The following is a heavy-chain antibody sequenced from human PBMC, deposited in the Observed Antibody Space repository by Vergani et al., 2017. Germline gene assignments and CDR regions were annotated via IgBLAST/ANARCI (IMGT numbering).Heavy chain of an antibody. J-gene: IGHJ4*02. Sequence: EVQLVESGGGLVKPGGSLRLSCAASGFTFSSYSMNWVRQAPGKGLEWVSSISSSSSYIYYADSVKGRFTISRDNAKNSLYLQMNSLRAEDTAVDYCAREAFPYDSSGYYWGQGTLVTVSS. V-gene: IGHV3-21*01. CDR3: AREAFPYDSSGYY. D-gene: IGHD3-22*01. CDR1: GFTFSSYS. CDR2: ISSSSSYI.